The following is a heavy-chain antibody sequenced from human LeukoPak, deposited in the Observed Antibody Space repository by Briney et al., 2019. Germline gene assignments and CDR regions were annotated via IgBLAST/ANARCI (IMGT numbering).Heavy chain of an antibody. CDR1: GGSFSSRSYS. CDR3: VRVSGATAIDY. D-gene: IGHD1/OR15-1a*01. CDR2: VYYSGSA. J-gene: IGHJ4*02. Sequence: SETLSLTCAVSGGSFSSRSYSWTWIRQPPGKGLEWIGYVYYSGSAYYNPSLKSRLTMSVDTSKNHFSLKPSSVTAADTAIYYCVRVSGATAIDYWGQGTLVTVSS. V-gene: IGHV4-30-4*07.